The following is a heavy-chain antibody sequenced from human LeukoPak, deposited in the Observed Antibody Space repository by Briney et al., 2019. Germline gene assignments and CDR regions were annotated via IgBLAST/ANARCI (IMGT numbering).Heavy chain of an antibody. J-gene: IGHJ4*02. CDR1: GGSIRSYY. CDR3: ARAPGSSSWLFDY. V-gene: IGHV4-59*01. Sequence: SETLSLTCTVSGGSIRSYYWSWIRQPPGKGLEWIGYIYYSGSTNYNPSLKSRVTISVDTSKNQFSLKLSSVTAADTAVYYCARAPGSSSWLFDYWGQGTLVTVSS. D-gene: IGHD6-13*01. CDR2: IYYSGST.